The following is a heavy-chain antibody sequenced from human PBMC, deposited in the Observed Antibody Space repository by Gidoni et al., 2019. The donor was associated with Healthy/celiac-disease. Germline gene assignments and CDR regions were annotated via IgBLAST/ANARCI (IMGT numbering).Heavy chain of an antibody. D-gene: IGHD4-4*01. CDR3: ARDYRPRHYYYYGMDV. Sequence: QVQLVQSGAEVKKPGASVKVSCKASGYTFTGYYMPWVRQAPGQGLEWMGWINPNSGGTNYAQKFQGRVTMTRDTSISTAYMELSRLRSDDTAVYYCARDYRPRHYYYYGMDVWGQGTTVTVSS. V-gene: IGHV1-2*02. CDR1: GYTFTGYY. J-gene: IGHJ6*02. CDR2: INPNSGGT.